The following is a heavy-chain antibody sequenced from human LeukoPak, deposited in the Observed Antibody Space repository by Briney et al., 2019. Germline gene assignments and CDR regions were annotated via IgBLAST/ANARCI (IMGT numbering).Heavy chain of an antibody. CDR3: ARVPPYCGGDCYFDY. J-gene: IGHJ4*02. D-gene: IGHD2-21*02. V-gene: IGHV4-59*01. Sequence: SETLSLTCTVSGGSISSYYWSWLRQPPGKGLEWIGYIYNSGSTNYYPSLTSRVTISVDTSKNQFSLKLSSVTAADTAVYYCARVPPYCGGDCYFDYWGQGTLVTVSA. CDR1: GGSISSYY. CDR2: IYNSGST.